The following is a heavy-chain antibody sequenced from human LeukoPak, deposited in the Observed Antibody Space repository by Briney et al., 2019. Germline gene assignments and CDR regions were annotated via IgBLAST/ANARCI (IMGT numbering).Heavy chain of an antibody. CDR3: TIGLAGDWDAFDI. J-gene: IGHJ3*02. D-gene: IGHD6-19*01. CDR2: IDAVSGNT. Sequence: ASVKVSCTSAGYTFTTCAVNWVRQAPGQRLEWMGWIDAVSGNTKYSQKLPGRVAIARDTSASKNYMELTRLRIKDTAVDFCTIGLAGDWDAFDIWGLGTMVTVSS. V-gene: IGHV1-3*01. CDR1: GYTFTTCA.